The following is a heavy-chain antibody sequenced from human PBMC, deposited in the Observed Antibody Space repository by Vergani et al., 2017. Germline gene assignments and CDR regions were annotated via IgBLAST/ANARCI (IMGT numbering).Heavy chain of an antibody. D-gene: IGHD3-22*01. CDR1: GGSISSSSYY. Sequence: QLQLQESGPGLVKPSETLSLTCTVSGGSISSSSYYWGWIRQPPGKGLEWIGSIYYSGSTYYNPSLKSRVTISVDTSKNQFSLKLSSVTAADTAVYYCASXPPYYYDSSGLAPAAFDIWGQGTMVTVSS. CDR2: IYYSGST. J-gene: IGHJ3*02. CDR3: ASXPPYYYDSSGLAPAAFDI. V-gene: IGHV4-39*01.